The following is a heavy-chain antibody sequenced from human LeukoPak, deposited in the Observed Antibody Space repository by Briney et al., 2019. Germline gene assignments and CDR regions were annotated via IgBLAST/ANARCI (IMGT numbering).Heavy chain of an antibody. CDR1: GYTFTSYY. V-gene: IGHV1-46*01. Sequence: ASVKVSCKESGYTFTSYYIHWVRQAPGQGLEWMGIINPSGGSTSYAQKFQGRVTMTRDTSTSTVYMELRSLRYEDTALYYCARVRYCSSTSCYGPEDDAFDIWGQGTMVTVSS. J-gene: IGHJ3*02. CDR3: ARVRYCSSTSCYGPEDDAFDI. CDR2: INPSGGST. D-gene: IGHD2-2*01.